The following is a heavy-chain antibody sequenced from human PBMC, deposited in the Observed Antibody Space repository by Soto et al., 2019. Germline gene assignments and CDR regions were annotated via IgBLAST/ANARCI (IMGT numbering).Heavy chain of an antibody. CDR2: IWYDGSNK. CDR1: GFTFSSYG. Sequence: QVQLVESGGGVVQPGRSLRLSCAASGFTFSSYGMHWVRQAPGKGLEWVAVIWYDGSNKYYADSVKGRFTISRDNSKNTLYLQMNSLRAEETAVYYCARTPRREYDAFDIWGQGTMVTVSS. D-gene: IGHD1-1*01. V-gene: IGHV3-33*01. J-gene: IGHJ3*02. CDR3: ARTPRREYDAFDI.